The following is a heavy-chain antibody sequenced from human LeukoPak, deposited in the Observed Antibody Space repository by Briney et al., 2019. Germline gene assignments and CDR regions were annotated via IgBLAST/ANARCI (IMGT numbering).Heavy chain of an antibody. D-gene: IGHD3-10*01. J-gene: IGHJ4*02. CDR3: ARDDSGGGVLDGGGY. CDR1: GFTFSSYA. V-gene: IGHV3-30-3*01. Sequence: PGGSLRLSCAASGFTFSSYAMHWVRQAPGKGLEWVAVISYDGSNKYYADSVKGRFTISRDNSKNTLYLQMNSLRAEDTAVYSCARDDSGGGVLDGGGYWGQGTLVTVSS. CDR2: ISYDGSNK.